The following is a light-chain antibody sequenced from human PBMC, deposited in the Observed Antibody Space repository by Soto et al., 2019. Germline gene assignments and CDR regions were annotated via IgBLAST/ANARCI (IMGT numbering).Light chain of an antibody. Sequence: MHMTRSAYSRAGSEFDSGTITCRSSQSISSRLAWYQQKPGNAPRLLIYDASSLESGVPSSFSGSGSGTERTHTIYSCRPDDSATPYCRQQDPGSPRTFGQGAKVDIK. V-gene: IGKV1-5*01. CDR1: QSISSR. CDR2: DAS. CDR3: RQQDPGSPRT. J-gene: IGKJ1*01.